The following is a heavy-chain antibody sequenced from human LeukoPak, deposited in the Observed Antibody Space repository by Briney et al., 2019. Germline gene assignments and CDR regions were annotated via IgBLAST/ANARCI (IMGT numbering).Heavy chain of an antibody. V-gene: IGHV4-4*07. CDR1: GGSISSYY. D-gene: IGHD2/OR15-2a*01. CDR3: ARSHEISTYYYYYGMDV. CDR2: IYTSGST. Sequence: PSETLSLTCTVSGGSISSYYWSWIRQPAGKGLEWIGRIYTSGSTNYNPSLKSRVTMSVDTSKNQFSLKLSSVTAADTAVYYCARSHEISTYYYYYGMDVWGQGTTVTVSS. J-gene: IGHJ6*02.